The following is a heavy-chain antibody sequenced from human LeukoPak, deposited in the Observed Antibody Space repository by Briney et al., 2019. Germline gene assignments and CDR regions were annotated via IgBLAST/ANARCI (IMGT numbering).Heavy chain of an antibody. CDR1: GYTFTGYY. CDR2: INPNSGGT. CDR3: ARDPPLYYDFWCGYSYYFDY. Sequence: GASVKVSFKASGYTFTGYYMHWVRQAPGQGLEWMGWINPNSGGTNYAQKFQGRVTMTRDTSISTAYMELSRLRSDDTAVYYCARDPPLYYDFWCGYSYYFDYWGQGTLVTVSS. V-gene: IGHV1-2*02. J-gene: IGHJ4*02. D-gene: IGHD3-3*01.